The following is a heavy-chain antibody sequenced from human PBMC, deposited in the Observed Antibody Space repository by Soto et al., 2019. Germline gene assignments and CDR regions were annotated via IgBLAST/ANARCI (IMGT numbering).Heavy chain of an antibody. CDR2: IYYSGST. Sequence: PSETLSLTCAVSGGSISSGGYSWSWIRQPPGKGLEWIGYIYYSGSTYYNPSLKSRVTISVDTSKNQFSLKLSSVTAADTAVYYCARRWGPTFDFWGQGTLVTVSS. J-gene: IGHJ4*02. D-gene: IGHD1-26*01. CDR1: GGSISSGGYS. V-gene: IGHV4-30-2*01. CDR3: ARRWGPTFDF.